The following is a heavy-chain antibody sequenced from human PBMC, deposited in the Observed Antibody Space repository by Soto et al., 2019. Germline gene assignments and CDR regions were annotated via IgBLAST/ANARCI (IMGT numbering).Heavy chain of an antibody. CDR3: IKGRGGSYGRYYFDY. Sequence: EVQLVESGGGLVQPGRSPRLSCAASGFTFDDYAMHWVRQAPGKGLEWLSGISWNSGNIGYADSVKGRFTISRDNAKNSLYLQMNSLRPEDTALYYCIKGRGGSYGRYYFDYWGQGTLVTVSS. CDR1: GFTFDDYA. V-gene: IGHV3-9*01. J-gene: IGHJ4*02. CDR2: ISWNSGNI. D-gene: IGHD1-26*01.